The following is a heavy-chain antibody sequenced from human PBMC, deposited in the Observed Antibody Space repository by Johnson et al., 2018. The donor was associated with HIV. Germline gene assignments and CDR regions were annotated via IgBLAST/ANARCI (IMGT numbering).Heavy chain of an antibody. Sequence: VQLVESGGGLVQPGGSLRLSCAASGFTFSTNWMHWVRQAPGQGLVWVSRINSDGSSTSYADSVKGRFTISRDNSKNTLYLQMNSLRAEDTAVYYCAKCPSVSTCDAFDIWGQGTMVTVSS. CDR3: AKCPSVSTCDAFDI. CDR2: INSDGSST. J-gene: IGHJ3*02. CDR1: GFTFSTNW. V-gene: IGHV3-74*02. D-gene: IGHD6-13*01.